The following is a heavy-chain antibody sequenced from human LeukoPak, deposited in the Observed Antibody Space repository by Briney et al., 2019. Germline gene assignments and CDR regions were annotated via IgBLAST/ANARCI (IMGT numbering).Heavy chain of an antibody. V-gene: IGHV3-23*01. CDR1: GFTFSSYA. Sequence: GGSLRLSCAASGFTFSSYAMSWVRQAPGKGLEWVSAISGSGSSTYYADSVKGRFTISRDNSKNTLYLQMNSLRAEDTAVYYCAKDPYSSSWYFWFDPWGQGTLVTVSS. D-gene: IGHD6-13*01. CDR3: AKDPYSSSWYFWFDP. J-gene: IGHJ5*02. CDR2: ISGSGSST.